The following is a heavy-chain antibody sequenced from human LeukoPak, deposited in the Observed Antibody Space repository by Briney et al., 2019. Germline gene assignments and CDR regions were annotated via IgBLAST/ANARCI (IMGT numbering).Heavy chain of an antibody. CDR2: IRYDGSNK. D-gene: IGHD3-10*01. V-gene: IGHV3-30*02. Sequence: GGSLRLSCAASGFTFTIYGMHWVRQAPGKGLEWVAFIRYDGSNKYYADSVKGRFTISRDNSKNTLYLQMSSLRAEDTAVYYCARDSGSYYSTDYYFDYWGQGTLVTVSS. CDR3: ARDSGSYYSTDYYFDY. CDR1: GFTFTIYG. J-gene: IGHJ4*02.